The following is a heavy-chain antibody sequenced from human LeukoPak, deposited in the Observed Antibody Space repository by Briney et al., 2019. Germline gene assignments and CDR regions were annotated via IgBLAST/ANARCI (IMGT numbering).Heavy chain of an antibody. CDR1: GFTFSSYS. V-gene: IGHV3-48*01. CDR3: AKARFVVVPAAFDY. CDR2: ISTSGGTI. J-gene: IGHJ4*02. D-gene: IGHD2-2*01. Sequence: GGSLRPSCAASGFTFSSYSIHWVRQAPGKGLEWLSYISTSGGTIYYADSVKGRFTISRDNAKNSLYLQMNSLRAEDTAVYYCAKARFVVVPAAFDYWGQGTLVTVSS.